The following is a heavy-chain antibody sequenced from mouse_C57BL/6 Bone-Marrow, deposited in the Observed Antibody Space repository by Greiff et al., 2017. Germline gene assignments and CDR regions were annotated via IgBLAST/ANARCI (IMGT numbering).Heavy chain of an antibody. CDR1: GYTFTSYW. CDR3: ARLVAQALYAMDY. V-gene: IGHV1-53*01. J-gene: IGHJ4*01. CDR2: INPSNGGT. D-gene: IGHD1-3*01. Sequence: VQLQQPGTELVKPGASVKLSCKASGYTFTSYWMHWVKQRPGQGLEWIGNINPSNGGTNYNEKFKSKATLTVDKSSSTAYMQLSSLTSEDSAVYYCARLVAQALYAMDYWGQGTSVTVSS.